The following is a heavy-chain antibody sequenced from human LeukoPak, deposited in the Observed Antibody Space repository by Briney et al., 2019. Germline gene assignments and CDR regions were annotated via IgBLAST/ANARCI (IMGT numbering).Heavy chain of an antibody. CDR3: AREVWGPEY. CDR2: IKQDGSDK. V-gene: IGHV3-7*01. J-gene: IGHJ4*02. Sequence: GDSLRPSCAASGFTFTKYWMTWVRQAPGKGLEWVGNIKQDGSDKNYMDSVKGRFTISRDNTKNSVYLQMSSLRAEDTAVYYCAREVWGPEYWGQGTLVTVSS. CDR1: GFTFTKYW. D-gene: IGHD1-14*01.